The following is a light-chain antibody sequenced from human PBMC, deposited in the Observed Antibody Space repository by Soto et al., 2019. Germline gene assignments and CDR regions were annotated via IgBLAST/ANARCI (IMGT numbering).Light chain of an antibody. J-gene: IGLJ1*01. Sequence: QSALTQPASVSGPPGQSITISCTGTSSDVGAYNYVSWYQQHPGKAPKLLIHGVTRRPSGVSSRFSASKSAYTASLTISGLQAEDEANYYCSSFTTSYFYVFGPGTKVTVL. CDR2: GVT. CDR1: SSDVGAYNY. V-gene: IGLV2-14*01. CDR3: SSFTTSYFYV.